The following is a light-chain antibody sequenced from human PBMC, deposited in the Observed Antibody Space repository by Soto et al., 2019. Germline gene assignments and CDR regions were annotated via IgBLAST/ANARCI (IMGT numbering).Light chain of an antibody. CDR2: AAN. CDR1: QAITNN. Sequence: AIQMTQSPSSLSASVGARVTMTCRASQAITNNVDWFQQKPGTAPKLLIYAANSLQTWVPSRFSGSGLGTDFTLPITSLQPEDFATYFCLKRYDFPFTFGPGTKVDMK. V-gene: IGKV1-6*01. CDR3: LKRYDFPFT. J-gene: IGKJ3*01.